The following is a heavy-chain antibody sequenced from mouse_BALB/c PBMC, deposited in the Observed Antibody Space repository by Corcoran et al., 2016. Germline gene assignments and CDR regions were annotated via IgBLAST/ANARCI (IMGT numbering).Heavy chain of an antibody. CDR2: INPYNDVT. D-gene: IGHD1-1*01. CDR1: GYTFTSYV. CDR3: ARKYYGSTYVFAY. J-gene: IGHJ3*01. V-gene: IGHV1S136*01. Sequence: EVQLQQSGPELVQPGASVKMSCKASGYTFTSYVMHWVKQKPGQGLEWIGYINPYNDVTKYNEKFKGKATLTSDKSPRTAYMELSSLTSEDSAVYYCARKYYGSTYVFAYWGQGTLVTVSA.